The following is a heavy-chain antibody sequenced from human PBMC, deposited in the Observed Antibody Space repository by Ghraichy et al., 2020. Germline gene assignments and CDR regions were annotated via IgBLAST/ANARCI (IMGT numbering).Heavy chain of an antibody. Sequence: SETLSLTCAVYGGSFSGYYWSWIRQPPGKGLEWIGEINHSGSTNYNPSLKSRVTISVDTSKNQFSLKLSSVTAADTAVYYCARGLPVTTVTTLSDDNWFDPWGQGTLVTVSS. CDR2: INHSGST. CDR1: GGSFSGYY. J-gene: IGHJ5*02. V-gene: IGHV4-34*01. D-gene: IGHD4-17*01. CDR3: ARGLPVTTVTTLSDDNWFDP.